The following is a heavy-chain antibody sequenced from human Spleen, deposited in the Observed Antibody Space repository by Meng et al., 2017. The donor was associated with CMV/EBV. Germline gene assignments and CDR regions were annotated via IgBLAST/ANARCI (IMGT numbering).Heavy chain of an antibody. V-gene: IGHV3-23*01. CDR3: AKDRTFITDFLY. CDR1: GFTLSDYA. J-gene: IGHJ4*02. Sequence: GGSLRLSCAASGFTLSDYAMHWVRQAPGKGLEWVSAISGSGGSTYYADSVKGRFTISRDNSKNTLYLQMNSLRAEDTAVYYCAKDRTFITDFLYWGQGTLVTVSS. CDR2: ISGSGGST. D-gene: IGHD3-22*01.